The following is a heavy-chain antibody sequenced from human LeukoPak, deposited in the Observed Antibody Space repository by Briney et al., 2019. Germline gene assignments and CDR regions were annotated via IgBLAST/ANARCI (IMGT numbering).Heavy chain of an antibody. CDR3: ARGRVDTAMVLYYYYYMDV. CDR1: GGSISSYY. Sequence: PSETLSLTCAVSGGSISSYYWSWIRQPPGKGLEWIGYIYYSGSTDYNPSLKSRVTISVDTSKNQFSLKLSSVTAADTAVYYCARGRVDTAMVLYYYYYMDVWGKGTTVTISS. CDR2: IYYSGST. J-gene: IGHJ6*03. D-gene: IGHD5-18*01. V-gene: IGHV4-59*01.